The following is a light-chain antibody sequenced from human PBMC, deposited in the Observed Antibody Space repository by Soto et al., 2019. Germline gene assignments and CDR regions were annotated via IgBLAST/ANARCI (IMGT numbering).Light chain of an antibody. CDR3: QQYYSYPRT. CDR1: QGISSY. CDR2: AAS. J-gene: IGKJ1*01. Sequence: IQITQSPSALSASTGDRVTITCRASQGISSYLAWYQQKPGKAPKLLIYAASTLQSGVPSRFSGSGSGTDFTLTISCXQSEDFATYYCQQYYSYPRTFGQGTKVDIK. V-gene: IGKV1-8*01.